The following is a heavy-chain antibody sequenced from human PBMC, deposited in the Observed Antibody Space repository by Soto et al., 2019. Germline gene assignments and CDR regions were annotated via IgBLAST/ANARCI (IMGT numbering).Heavy chain of an antibody. CDR1: GGSFSGYY. J-gene: IGHJ6*02. CDR3: ARVDIVATRGMDV. V-gene: IGHV4-34*01. CDR2: INHSGST. Sequence: PSETLSLTCAVYGGSFSGYYWSWIRQPPGKGLEWIGEINHSGSTNYNPSLESRVTISVDTSKNQFSLKLSSVTAADTAVYYCARVDIVATRGMDVWGQGTTVTVSS. D-gene: IGHD5-12*01.